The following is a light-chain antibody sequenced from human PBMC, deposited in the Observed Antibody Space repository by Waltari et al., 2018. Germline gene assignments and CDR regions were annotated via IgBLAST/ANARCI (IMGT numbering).Light chain of an antibody. CDR3: QQYHNYPF. V-gene: IGKV1-8*01. Sequence: AIRITQSPSSLSASTGDRVTITCRASQGISSYLAWYQQKPGKAPKLLIYGASTLQSGVPSRFSGSGSGTDFTLTISCLQSEDFATYYCQQYHNYPFFG. CDR2: GAS. J-gene: IGKJ4*01. CDR1: QGISSY.